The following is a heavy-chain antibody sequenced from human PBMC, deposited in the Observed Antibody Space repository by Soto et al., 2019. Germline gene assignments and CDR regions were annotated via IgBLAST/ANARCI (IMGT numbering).Heavy chain of an antibody. D-gene: IGHD3-22*01. Sequence: QVQLVESGGGVVQPGRSLRLSCAASEFTFSSYGMHWVRQAPGKGLEWVAVISYDGSNKYYADSVKGRFTISRDNSKNTLYLQMNSLRAEDTAVYYCAKDARRPYDSSGYNDYWGQGTLVTVSS. CDR1: EFTFSSYG. V-gene: IGHV3-30*18. CDR3: AKDARRPYDSSGYNDY. CDR2: ISYDGSNK. J-gene: IGHJ4*02.